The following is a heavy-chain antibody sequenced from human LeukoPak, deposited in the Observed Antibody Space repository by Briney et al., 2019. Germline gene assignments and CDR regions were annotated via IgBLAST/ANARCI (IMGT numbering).Heavy chain of an antibody. CDR3: ARAGITMVRGVNSGLDY. Sequence: GGSLRLSCAASGFTFNRYWMSWVRQAPGKELQWVANIKQDGSAKYYVDSVKGRFTISRDNAKNSLYLQMNSLRAEDTAVYYCARAGITMVRGVNSGLDYWGQGTLVTVSS. D-gene: IGHD3-10*01. J-gene: IGHJ4*02. CDR1: GFTFNRYW. CDR2: IKQDGSAK. V-gene: IGHV3-7*01.